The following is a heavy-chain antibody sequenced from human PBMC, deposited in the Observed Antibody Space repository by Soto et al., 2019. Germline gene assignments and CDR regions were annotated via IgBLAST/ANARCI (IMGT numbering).Heavy chain of an antibody. J-gene: IGHJ5*02. V-gene: IGHV4-39*01. CDR1: GYSVSSSDYY. CDR2: MLYSGLT. D-gene: IGHD3-10*01. Sequence: KTSETLSLTCSVSGYSVSSSDYYWAWIRQPPGKGLEWIGSMLYSGLTYYNPSLKSRVTLSVDTSKNQFSLKLSSVTAADTAVYYCARIGTSYYYGSGSYYPYNWFDPWGQGTLVTVSS. CDR3: ARIGTSYYYGSGSYYPYNWFDP.